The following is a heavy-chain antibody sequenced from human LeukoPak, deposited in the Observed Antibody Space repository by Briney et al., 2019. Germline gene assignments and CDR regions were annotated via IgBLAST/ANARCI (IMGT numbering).Heavy chain of an antibody. CDR2: IYHSGNS. V-gene: IGHV4-38-2*02. CDR3: AREGERGYSYGYFH. D-gene: IGHD5-18*01. Sequence: SETLSLTCAVSGYSISSNYYWGWIRQPPGKGLEWIGGIYHSGNSYYNPALKSRVTISEDTSKNQFSLKLSSVTAADTAVYYCAREGERGYSYGYFHWGQGALVTVSS. CDR1: GYSISSNYY. J-gene: IGHJ4*02.